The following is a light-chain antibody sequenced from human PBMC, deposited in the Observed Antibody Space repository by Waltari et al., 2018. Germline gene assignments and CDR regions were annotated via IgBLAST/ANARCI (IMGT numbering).Light chain of an antibody. CDR3: SSFAGSTNWV. Sequence: QSALTQPPSASGSPGQSVTISCTGTSSDIGGYHYVSWYQQHPGKAPKLMIYVVTKRPSGVPDRFSASKSGNTASLTVSGLQAEDEADYYCSSFAGSTNWVFGGGTKLTVL. CDR1: SSDIGGYHY. V-gene: IGLV2-8*01. CDR2: VVT. J-gene: IGLJ3*02.